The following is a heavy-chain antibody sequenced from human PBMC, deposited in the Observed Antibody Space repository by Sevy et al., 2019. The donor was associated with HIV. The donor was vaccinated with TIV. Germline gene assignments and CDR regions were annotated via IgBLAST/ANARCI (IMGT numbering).Heavy chain of an antibody. CDR1: GFTFSSYA. D-gene: IGHD6-13*01. Sequence: GGSLRLSCAASGFTFSSYAMHWVRQAPGKGLEWVAVISYDGSNKYYADSVKGRFTISRDNSNNTLYLQMNSLRAEDTAVYYCARDPEYSSSCSFFGPHDYWGQGTLVTVSS. CDR3: ARDPEYSSSCSFFGPHDY. V-gene: IGHV3-30*04. J-gene: IGHJ4*02. CDR2: ISYDGSNK.